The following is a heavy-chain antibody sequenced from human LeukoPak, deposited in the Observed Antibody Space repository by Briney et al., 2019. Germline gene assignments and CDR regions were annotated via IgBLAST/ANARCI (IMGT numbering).Heavy chain of an antibody. CDR3: AKTSGYRRFDP. CDR1: GLSFNSCG. D-gene: IGHD5-12*01. V-gene: IGHV3-30*18. Sequence: GGSLRLSCAASGLSFNSCGMHWVRQAPGKGLEWVAVISSDGSNKYYADSVKGRFTISRDNSKNTLYLQMNSLRAEDTAVYYCAKTSGYRRFDPWGQGTLVTVSS. J-gene: IGHJ5*02. CDR2: ISSDGSNK.